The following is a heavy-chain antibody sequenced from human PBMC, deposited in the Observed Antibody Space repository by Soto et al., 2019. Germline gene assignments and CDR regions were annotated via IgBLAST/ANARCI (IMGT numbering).Heavy chain of an antibody. CDR3: ARGSAFIGLDY. D-gene: IGHD1-26*01. Sequence: PGGSLRLSCAVSGFIFSRYSMNWVRQAPGEGLEWVSSIGTSGSYIYDTDSVKGRFTISRDNTKDSLYLQMNSLRAEYTAIYYCARGSAFIGLDYWGQGTPVTVSS. CDR2: IGTSGSYI. V-gene: IGHV3-21*01. CDR1: GFIFSRYS. J-gene: IGHJ4*02.